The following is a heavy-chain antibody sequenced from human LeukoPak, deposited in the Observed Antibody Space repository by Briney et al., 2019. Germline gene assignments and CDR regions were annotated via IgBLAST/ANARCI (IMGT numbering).Heavy chain of an antibody. CDR3: ARPAAFGYFDY. D-gene: IGHD3-10*01. J-gene: IGHJ4*02. V-gene: IGHV4-39*01. CDR2: ISYSGTT. CDR1: GGSISSRPYY. Sequence: PSETLSLTCTVSGGSISSRPYYWGWVRQPPGKGLEWIGTISYSGTTYYSPSLKSRVTISVDTSKNQFSLKLSSVTAADTAVYYCARPAAFGYFDYWGQGTLVTVSS.